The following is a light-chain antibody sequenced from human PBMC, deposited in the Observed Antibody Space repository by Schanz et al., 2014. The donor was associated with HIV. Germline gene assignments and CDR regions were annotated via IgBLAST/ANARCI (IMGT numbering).Light chain of an antibody. CDR1: SSNIGNNY. V-gene: IGLV1-51*01. CDR2: DNN. Sequence: QSVLTQPPSVSAAPGQKVTISCSGSSSNIGNNYVSWYQQLPGTAPKLLIYDNNKRPSGIPDRFSGSKSATSATLGITGLQTGDEADYYCGTWDSSLSAVYVFGTGTKLTVL. CDR3: GTWDSSLSAVYV. J-gene: IGLJ1*01.